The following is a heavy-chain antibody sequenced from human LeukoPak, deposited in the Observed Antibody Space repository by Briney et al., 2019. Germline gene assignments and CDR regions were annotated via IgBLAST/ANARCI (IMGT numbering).Heavy chain of an antibody. Sequence: PSETLSLTCTVSGGSISSYYWSWIRQPPGKGLEWIGYIYYSGSTNYNPSLKSRVTISVDTSKNQFSLKLSSVTAADTAVYYCARARGRADYFDYWGQGTLVTVSS. CDR2: IYYSGST. CDR3: ARARGRADYFDY. V-gene: IGHV4-59*01. D-gene: IGHD3-10*01. CDR1: GGSISSYY. J-gene: IGHJ4*02.